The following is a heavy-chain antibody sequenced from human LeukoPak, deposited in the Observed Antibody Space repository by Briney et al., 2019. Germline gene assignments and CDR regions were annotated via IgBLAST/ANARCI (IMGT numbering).Heavy chain of an antibody. CDR3: ARWEPHVVGAFDI. J-gene: IGHJ3*02. D-gene: IGHD1-26*01. Sequence: PGRSLRLSCAASGFTFDDYAMHWVRQAPGKGLEWVSGISWNSGSIGYADSVKGRFTISRDNAKNSLYLQMNSLRAEDTALYYCARWEPHVVGAFDIWGQGTMVTVSS. V-gene: IGHV3-9*01. CDR2: ISWNSGSI. CDR1: GFTFDDYA.